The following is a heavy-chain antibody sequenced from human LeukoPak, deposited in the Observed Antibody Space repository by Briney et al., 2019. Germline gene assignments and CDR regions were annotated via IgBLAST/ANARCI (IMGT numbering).Heavy chain of an antibody. Sequence: SETLSLTCTVSGYSISNSYYWGWIRQPPGKGLEWIGNIYHSGSTYYNPSLKSRVTISVDTSKNQFSLKLSSVTAADTAVYYCARYSYGRGHDYWGQGTLVTVSS. D-gene: IGHD5-18*01. J-gene: IGHJ4*02. CDR2: IYHSGST. V-gene: IGHV4-38-2*02. CDR3: ARYSYGRGHDY. CDR1: GYSISNSYY.